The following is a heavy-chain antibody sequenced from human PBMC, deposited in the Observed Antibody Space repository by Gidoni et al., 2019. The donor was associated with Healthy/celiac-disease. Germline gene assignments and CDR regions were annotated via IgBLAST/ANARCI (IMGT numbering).Heavy chain of an antibody. Sequence: QVQLVESGGGVVQPGRSLSLSCAASGFTLSSYGMHWVRQAPGKGLAWVAVISYDGSNKYYADSVKGRFNISRDNSKNTLYLQMNSLRAEDTAVYYCAKGVGATLDYWGQGTLVTVSS. CDR3: AKGVGATLDY. CDR1: GFTLSSYG. CDR2: ISYDGSNK. J-gene: IGHJ4*02. D-gene: IGHD1-26*01. V-gene: IGHV3-30*18.